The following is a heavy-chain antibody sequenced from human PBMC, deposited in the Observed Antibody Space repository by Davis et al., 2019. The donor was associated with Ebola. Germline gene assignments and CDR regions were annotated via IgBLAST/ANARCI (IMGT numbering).Heavy chain of an antibody. J-gene: IGHJ2*01. CDR1: GSTLSNSA. Sequence: AASVKVSCKTSGSTLSNSAISWVRQAPGQGLEWMGGIIPIFDAVSYAQKFQGRVTITADASTSTDYMELSSLRSEDTAVYYCTRDYYDSSGYPSRYFDLWGRGTLVTVSS. D-gene: IGHD3-22*01. CDR3: TRDYYDSSGYPSRYFDL. CDR2: IIPIFDAV. V-gene: IGHV1-69*13.